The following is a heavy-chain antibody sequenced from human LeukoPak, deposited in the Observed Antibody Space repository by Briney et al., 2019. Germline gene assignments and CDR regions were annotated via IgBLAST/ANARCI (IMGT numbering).Heavy chain of an antibody. J-gene: IGHJ4*02. CDR3: ARGLWELPEIFDY. CDR2: ISSSSSYI. Sequence: PGGSLRLSCAASGFTFSSYSMNWVRQAPGKGLEWVSSISSSSSYIYYADSVKGRFTISRDNAKNSLYLQMNSLRAEDTAVYYCARGLWELPEIFDYWGQGTLVTVSS. D-gene: IGHD1-26*01. CDR1: GFTFSSYS. V-gene: IGHV3-21*01.